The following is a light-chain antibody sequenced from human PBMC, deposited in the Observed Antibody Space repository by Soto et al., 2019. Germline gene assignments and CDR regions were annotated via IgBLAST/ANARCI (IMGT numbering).Light chain of an antibody. CDR1: GANVGTSY. CDR3: AAWDDSLSGRV. Sequence: QSVLTQPPSASGTPGQRVTISCSGSGANVGTSYVSWYQQLPGTAPKLLIYANNQRPSGVPARFSGSQSGTSASLAISGLRSEAEADYYCAAWDDSLSGRVFGGGTTLTV. V-gene: IGLV1-47*01. J-gene: IGLJ3*02. CDR2: ANN.